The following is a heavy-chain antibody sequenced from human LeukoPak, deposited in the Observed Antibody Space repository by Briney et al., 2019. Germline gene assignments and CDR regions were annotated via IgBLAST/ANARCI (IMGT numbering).Heavy chain of an antibody. CDR2: ISGSGGST. V-gene: IGHV3-23*01. J-gene: IGHJ6*03. D-gene: IGHD3-3*01. CDR3: AKVGVVYSYYYYYMDV. CDR1: GFTFSSYA. Sequence: GGSLRLSCAASGFTFSSYAMSWVRQAPGKGLEWVSAISGSGGSTYYAASVKGRFTISRDNSKNTLYLQMNSLRAEDTAVYYCAKVGVVYSYYYYYMDVWGKGTTVTVSS.